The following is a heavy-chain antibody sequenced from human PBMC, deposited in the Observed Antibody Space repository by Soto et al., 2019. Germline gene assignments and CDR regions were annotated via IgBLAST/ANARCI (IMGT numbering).Heavy chain of an antibody. V-gene: IGHV1-69*08. D-gene: IGHD2-15*01. CDR3: ARDFGLVVAATALGY. Sequence: QVQLVQSGAEVKKPGSSVKVSCKASGGTFSSYTISWVRQAPGQGLEWMGRIIPILGIANYAQKFQGRVTIXXEXSXXTAYMELSSLRSEDTAVYYCARDFGLVVAATALGYWGQGTLVTVSS. CDR2: IIPILGIA. J-gene: IGHJ4*02. CDR1: GGTFSSYT.